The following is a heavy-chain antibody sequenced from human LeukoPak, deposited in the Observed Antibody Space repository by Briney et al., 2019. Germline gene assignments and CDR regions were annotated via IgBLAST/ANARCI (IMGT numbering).Heavy chain of an antibody. CDR1: GFTFSSYG. J-gene: IGHJ3*02. D-gene: IGHD3-22*01. CDR2: ISGGGRIT. CDR3: AKDGGPNYDSSGYYTDDAFDI. Sequence: GGSLRLSCAASGFTFSSYGMSWVRQAPGKGLEWVSAISGGGRITYYADSVKGRFTISRDNSKNTLYLRMNSLRAEETAVYYCAKDGGPNYDSSGYYTDDAFDIWGQGTMVTVSS. V-gene: IGHV3-23*01.